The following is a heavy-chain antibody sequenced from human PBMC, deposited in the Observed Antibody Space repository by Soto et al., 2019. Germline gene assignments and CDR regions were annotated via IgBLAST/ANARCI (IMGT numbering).Heavy chain of an antibody. V-gene: IGHV3-30-3*01. Sequence: QVQLVESGGGVVQPGRSLRLSCAASGFTFSSYAMHWVRQAPGKGLEWVAVISYDGSNKYYADSVKGRFTISRDNSKNTLYLQMNRLKAEDTAVYYCARDQGRRDGYNYDYYFDYWGQGTLVTVSS. CDR3: ARDQGRRDGYNYDYYFDY. CDR2: ISYDGSNK. J-gene: IGHJ4*02. CDR1: GFTFSSYA. D-gene: IGHD5-12*01.